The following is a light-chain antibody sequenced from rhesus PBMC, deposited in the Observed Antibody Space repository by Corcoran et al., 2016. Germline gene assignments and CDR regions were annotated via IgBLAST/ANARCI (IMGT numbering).Light chain of an antibody. V-gene: IGKV4-1*01. CDR2: GAS. Sequence: DVVMTQSPDSLAVSLGERVTINCKSSQSLLYFSNNKNYFAWYQQKPGQGPWLLVYGASTRESGVSDRFSGGGSGTEFTLTISGLQADDVAVYYCQQYYTSPFSFGQGTKVEIK. CDR1: QSLLYFSNNKNY. J-gene: IGKJ2*01. CDR3: QQYYTSPFS.